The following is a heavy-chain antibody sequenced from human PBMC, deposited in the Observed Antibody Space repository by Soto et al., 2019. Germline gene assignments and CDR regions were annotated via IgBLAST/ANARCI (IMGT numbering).Heavy chain of an antibody. Sequence: GGSLRLSCAASGFTFSNYDMHWVRQATGKGLEWVSAIGTAGDTYYPGSVKGRFTISRENAKNSLYLQMNSLRAEDTAVYYCARALEYSSSLGIGYYGMDVWGQGTTVTVSS. J-gene: IGHJ6*02. D-gene: IGHD6-6*01. CDR1: GFTFSNYD. CDR3: ARALEYSSSLGIGYYGMDV. CDR2: IGTAGDT. V-gene: IGHV3-13*01.